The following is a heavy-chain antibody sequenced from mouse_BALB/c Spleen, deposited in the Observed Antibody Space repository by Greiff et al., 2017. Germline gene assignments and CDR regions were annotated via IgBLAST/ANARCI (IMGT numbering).Heavy chain of an antibody. CDR2: ISSGGSYT. CDR1: GFTFSSYG. CDR3: ARQYLYFDY. D-gene: IGHD5-1-1*01. J-gene: IGHJ2*01. Sequence: EVQGVESGGDLVKPGGSLKLSCAASGFTFSSYGMSWVRQTPDKRLEWVATISSGGSYTYYPDSVKGRFTISRDNAKNTLYLQMSSLKSEDTAMYYCARQYLYFDYWGQGTTLTVSS. V-gene: IGHV5-6*01.